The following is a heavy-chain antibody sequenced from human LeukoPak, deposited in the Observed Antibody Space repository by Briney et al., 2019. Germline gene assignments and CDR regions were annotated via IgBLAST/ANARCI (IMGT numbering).Heavy chain of an antibody. Sequence: ASVKVSCKASGYTFTSYDINWVRQATGQGLEWMGWMNPNSGNTGYAQKFQGRVTITRNTSISTAYMELSSLRSEDTAVYYCARGRVSTLLWFGTPFDYWGQGTLVTVSS. J-gene: IGHJ4*02. CDR3: ARGRVSTLLWFGTPFDY. CDR2: MNPNSGNT. CDR1: GYTFTSYD. D-gene: IGHD3-10*01. V-gene: IGHV1-8*03.